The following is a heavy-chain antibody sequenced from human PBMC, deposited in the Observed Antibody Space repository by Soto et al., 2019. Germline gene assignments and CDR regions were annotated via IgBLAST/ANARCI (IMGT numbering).Heavy chain of an antibody. CDR3: GREGGSYWVPVDY. J-gene: IGHJ4*02. CDR2: ISGYNGET. V-gene: IGHV1-18*01. Sequence: QVQLVQSGAEVKKPGASVKVSCKASGYTFTSYGISWVRQAPGQGLEWMGWISGYNGETNHAQKLQGRVTMTTDTXTSTPYMELRSLRSDDTAVYYCGREGGSYWVPVDYWGQGTLVTLSS. CDR1: GYTFTSYG. D-gene: IGHD1-26*01.